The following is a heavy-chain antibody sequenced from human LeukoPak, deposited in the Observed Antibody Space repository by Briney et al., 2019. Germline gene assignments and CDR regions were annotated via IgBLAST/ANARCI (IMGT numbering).Heavy chain of an antibody. CDR2: IYYSGST. J-gene: IGHJ4*02. Sequence: SETLSLTCTVSGGSISSSSYYWGWIRQPPGKGLEWIGSIYYSGSTYYNPSLKSRVTISVDTSKNQFSLKLSSVTAADTAVYYCARDRSWYVIDYWGQGTLVTVSS. V-gene: IGHV4-39*07. CDR3: ARDRSWYVIDY. D-gene: IGHD6-13*01. CDR1: GGSISSSSYY.